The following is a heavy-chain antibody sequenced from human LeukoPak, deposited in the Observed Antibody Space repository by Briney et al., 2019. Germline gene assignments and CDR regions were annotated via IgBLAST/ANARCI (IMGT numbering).Heavy chain of an antibody. CDR1: GFTFSKYW. CDR2: INTDGTVT. CDR3: ATKQWLAPPPDS. V-gene: IGHV3-74*01. Sequence: QPGGSLRPSCAASGFTFSKYWMLWVRQAPGKGLESASRINTDGTVTTYADSVEGRFTVSRDNADNTMFLQMNSVRDEDTAVYYCATKQWLAPPPDSWGQGTPVTVSS. D-gene: IGHD6-19*01. J-gene: IGHJ4*02.